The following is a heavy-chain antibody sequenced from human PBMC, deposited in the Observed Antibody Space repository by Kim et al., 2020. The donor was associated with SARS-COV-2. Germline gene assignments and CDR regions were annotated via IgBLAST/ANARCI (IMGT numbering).Heavy chain of an antibody. CDR3: ARARYSGYELSFDP. D-gene: IGHD5-12*01. CDR1: GFTFSSYS. CDR2: ISSTGATV. Sequence: GGSLRLSCAASGFTFSSYSMNWVRQAPGKGLEWVAYISSTGATVYYGDSVHGRFYISRDDAKNSLYLEMKSLRDEDTAMYYCARARYSGYELSFDPWGQGTLVTVSS. J-gene: IGHJ5*02. V-gene: IGHV3-48*02.